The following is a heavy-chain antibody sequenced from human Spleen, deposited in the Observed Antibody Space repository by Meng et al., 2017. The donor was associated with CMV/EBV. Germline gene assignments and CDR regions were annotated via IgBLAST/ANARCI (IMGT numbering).Heavy chain of an antibody. CDR2: IYYSGST. Sequence: SETLSLTCTVSGDSVSSGSYYWSWIRQPPGKRLEWIGYIYYSGSTNYNPSLKSRVTMSGDTSKKQFSLKLTSVTAADTAVYYCARVKGTTGPAYYFDYWGQGTLVTVSS. J-gene: IGHJ4*02. CDR1: GDSVSSGSYY. V-gene: IGHV4-61*01. CDR3: ARVKGTTGPAYYFDY. D-gene: IGHD2-8*02.